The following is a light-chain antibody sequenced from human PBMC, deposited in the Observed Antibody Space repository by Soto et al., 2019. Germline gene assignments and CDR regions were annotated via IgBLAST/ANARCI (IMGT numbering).Light chain of an antibody. Sequence: QLVLTQPPSASGTPGQRVTISCYGSSSNIGSNTVNWYQQLPGTAPKLLIYSNNQRPSGVPDRFSGSKSGTSASLAISGLQAEDEADYYCAAWDDSLNGVVFGGGTQLTVL. J-gene: IGLJ2*01. CDR2: SNN. CDR3: AAWDDSLNGVV. V-gene: IGLV1-44*01. CDR1: SSNIGSNT.